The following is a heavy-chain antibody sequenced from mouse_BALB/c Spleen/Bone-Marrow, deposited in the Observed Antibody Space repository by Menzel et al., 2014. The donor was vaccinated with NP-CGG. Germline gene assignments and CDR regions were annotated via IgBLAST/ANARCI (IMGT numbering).Heavy chain of an antibody. J-gene: IGHJ4*01. V-gene: IGHV1-5*01. CDR3: TRSGYYYAMDY. CDR1: GYSFSNNW. CDR2: IYPGNSDT. Sequence: SGTVLARPGASVKMSCKASGYSFSNNWMHWVKQRPGQGLVWIGAIYPGNSDTSYNQKFKGKAKLTAVTSASTAYMELSSLTNEDSAVYYCTRSGYYYAMDYWGQGTSVTVSS. D-gene: IGHD4-1*01.